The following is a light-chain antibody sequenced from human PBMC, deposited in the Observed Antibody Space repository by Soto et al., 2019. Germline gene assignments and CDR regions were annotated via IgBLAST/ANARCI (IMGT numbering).Light chain of an antibody. Sequence: DIQMTQSASSVSASVGDRVTITCRASQSIRTYLNWYQQKPGKAPKVLISAASNLQSGVPSRFSGSGSGTDFTLTISSLQPEDFGTYYCQQSYSTPRTFGQGTKVDIK. CDR3: QQSYSTPRT. J-gene: IGKJ1*01. V-gene: IGKV1-39*01. CDR2: AAS. CDR1: QSIRTY.